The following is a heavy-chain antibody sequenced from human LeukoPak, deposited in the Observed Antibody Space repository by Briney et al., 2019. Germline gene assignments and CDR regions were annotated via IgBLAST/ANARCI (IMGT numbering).Heavy chain of an antibody. V-gene: IGHV1-18*01. D-gene: IGHD2-21*01. CDR2: ISAYNGNT. CDR1: GYTFTSYG. J-gene: IGHJ5*02. CDR3: ARDSPLAFCGGDCYSGNWFDP. Sequence: ASVKVSCKASGYTFTSYGISWVRRAPGQGLEWMGWISAYNGNTNYAQKLQGRVTMTTDTSTSTAYMELRSLRSDDTAVYYCARDSPLAFCGGDCYSGNWFDPWGQGTLVTVSS.